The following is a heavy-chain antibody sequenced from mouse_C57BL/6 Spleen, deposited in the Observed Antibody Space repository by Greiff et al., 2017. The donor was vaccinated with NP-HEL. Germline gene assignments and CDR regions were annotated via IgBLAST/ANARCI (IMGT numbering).Heavy chain of an antibody. J-gene: IGHJ4*01. CDR1: GFTFSDYY. D-gene: IGHD2-2*01. CDR3: ARRASLYYGYDAGYAMDY. V-gene: IGHV5-12*01. CDR2: ISNGGGST. Sequence: EVQGVESGGGLVQPGGSLKLSCAASGFTFSDYYMYWVRQTPEKRLEWVAYISNGGGSTYYPDTVKGRFTISRDNAKNTLYLQMSRLKSEDTAMYYCARRASLYYGYDAGYAMDYWGQGTSVTVSS.